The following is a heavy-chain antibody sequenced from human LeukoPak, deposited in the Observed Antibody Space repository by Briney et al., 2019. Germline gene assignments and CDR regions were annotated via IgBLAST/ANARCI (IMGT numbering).Heavy chain of an antibody. CDR3: ARVVPAARKGGFDY. Sequence: SETLSLTCTVSGGSISSYFWSWIRQPPGKGLEWIGYMYYSGDTNYNPSLKSRVTISVDRSKNQFSLKLSSVTAADTAVYYCARVVPAARKGGFDYWGQGTLVTVSS. CDR2: MYYSGDT. CDR1: GGSISSYF. D-gene: IGHD2-2*01. V-gene: IGHV4-59*12. J-gene: IGHJ4*02.